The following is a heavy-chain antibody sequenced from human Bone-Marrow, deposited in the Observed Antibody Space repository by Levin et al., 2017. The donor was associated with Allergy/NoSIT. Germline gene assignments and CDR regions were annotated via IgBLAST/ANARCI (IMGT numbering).Heavy chain of an antibody. J-gene: IGHJ4*02. CDR2: FDPEDDET. D-gene: IGHD3-10*01. CDR1: GYTLTELS. V-gene: IGHV1-24*01. CDR3: TTESGDGHHYFHF. Sequence: KISCKVSGYTLTELSIHWVRQAPGKGLEWMGGFDPEDDETIYAQKFQGRATLTEDTSTDTAYMELSSLGSEDTAVYYCTTESGDGHHYFHFWGQGTLVTVSS.